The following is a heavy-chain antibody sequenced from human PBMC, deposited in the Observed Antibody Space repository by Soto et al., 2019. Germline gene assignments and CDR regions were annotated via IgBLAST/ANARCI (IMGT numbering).Heavy chain of an antibody. V-gene: IGHV3-30*18. Sequence: GGSLRLSCAASGFTFSTYGIHWVRQAPGKGLEWVALISYDGGSKYYGDSVKGRFIISRDNSHNTVSLQMNSLRADDTAVYFCAKEQLTMTVVVADYFDSWGQGTLVTVSS. D-gene: IGHD3-22*01. J-gene: IGHJ4*02. CDR2: ISYDGGSK. CDR3: AKEQLTMTVVVADYFDS. CDR1: GFTFSTYG.